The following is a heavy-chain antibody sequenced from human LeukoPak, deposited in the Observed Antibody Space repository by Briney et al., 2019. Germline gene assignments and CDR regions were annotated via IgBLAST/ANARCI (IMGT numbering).Heavy chain of an antibody. Sequence: PGGSLRLSCAASGFTFSSYSMNWVRQAPGKGLEWVSSISSSGSHTYYADSVKGRFTISRDNAKKSLYLQMNTLRAEDTAVYYCAGHSSGWYNWFAPWGQGTLVTVSS. D-gene: IGHD6-19*01. CDR1: GFTFSSYS. J-gene: IGHJ5*02. CDR3: AGHSSGWYNWFAP. CDR2: ISSSGSHT. V-gene: IGHV3-21*01.